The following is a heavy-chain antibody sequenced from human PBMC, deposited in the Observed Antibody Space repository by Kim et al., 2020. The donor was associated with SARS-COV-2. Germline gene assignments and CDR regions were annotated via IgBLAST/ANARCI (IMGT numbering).Heavy chain of an antibody. Sequence: ADSVKGRFTISRDNSKNSLYLQMNSLRTEDTALYYCAKDIIHNGDLGLDYWGQGTLVTVSS. J-gene: IGHJ4*02. CDR3: AKDIIHNGDLGLDY. V-gene: IGHV3-43*01. D-gene: IGHD2-8*01.